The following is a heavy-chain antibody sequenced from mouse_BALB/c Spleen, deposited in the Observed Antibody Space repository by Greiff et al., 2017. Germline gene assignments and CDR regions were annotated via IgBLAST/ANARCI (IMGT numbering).Heavy chain of an antibody. D-gene: IGHD1-1*01. J-gene: IGHJ4*01. V-gene: IGHV2-6-7*01. CDR3: ARDQDYYGSSYGAMDY. CDR1: GFSLTGYG. Sequence: VKLQQSGPGLVAPSQSLSITCTVSGFSLTGYGVNWVRQPPGKGLEWLGMIWGDGSTDYNSALKSRLSISKDNSKSQVFLKMNSLQTDDTARYYCARDQDYYGSSYGAMDYWGQGTSVTVSS. CDR2: IWGDGST.